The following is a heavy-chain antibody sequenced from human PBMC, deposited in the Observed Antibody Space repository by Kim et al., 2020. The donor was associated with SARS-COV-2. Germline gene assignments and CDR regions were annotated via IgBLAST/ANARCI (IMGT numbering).Heavy chain of an antibody. CDR3: VKYSASALYYYDS. CDR2: ITGDVATT. CDR1: GFTFNNYG. D-gene: IGHD1-26*01. V-gene: IGHV3-23*01. J-gene: IGHJ4*02. Sequence: GGSLRLSCAASGFTFNNYGVGWVRQAPGRGLEWVSGITGDVATTYYADSVKGRFTISRDNSKNTLWLQMDNLRAEDTAVYYCVKYSASALYYYDSWGQGT.